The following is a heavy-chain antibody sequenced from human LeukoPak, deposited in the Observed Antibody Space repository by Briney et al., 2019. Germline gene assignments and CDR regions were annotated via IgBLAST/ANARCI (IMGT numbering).Heavy chain of an antibody. Sequence: ASVKVSCKASGYTFTGYYKHWVRQAPGQGLEWMGRINPNSGGTNYAQKFQGRVTMTRDTSISTAYMELSRLRSDDTAVYYCARPRRDGYYFDYWGQGTLVTVSS. D-gene: IGHD5-24*01. V-gene: IGHV1-2*06. CDR3: ARPRRDGYYFDY. J-gene: IGHJ4*02. CDR2: INPNSGGT. CDR1: GYTFTGYY.